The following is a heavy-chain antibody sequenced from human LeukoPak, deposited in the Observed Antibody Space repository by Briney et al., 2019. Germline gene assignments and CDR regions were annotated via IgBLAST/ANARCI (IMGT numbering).Heavy chain of an antibody. CDR3: AKPMAVAGRGWYGLDV. D-gene: IGHD6-19*01. V-gene: IGHV3-30*18. CDR2: ISYVGSEK. Sequence: PARSLTPASAPSAFIFNTFAMNCVRQAPGKWLEWVAFISYVGSEKYYTDSVKGRFTVSRDNSKNTVFLQLNNLRAEDTAAFYCAKPMAVAGRGWYGLDVWGQGTTVTVSS. CDR1: AFIFNTFA. J-gene: IGHJ6*02.